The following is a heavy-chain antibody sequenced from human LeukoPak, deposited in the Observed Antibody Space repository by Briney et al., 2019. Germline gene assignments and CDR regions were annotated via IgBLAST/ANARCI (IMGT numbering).Heavy chain of an antibody. CDR2: IYSGGST. D-gene: IGHD6-13*01. CDR1: GFTVSSNY. Sequence: GGSLRLSCAASGFTVSSNYMSWVRQAPGKGLEWVSVIYSGGSTYYADSVKGRFTISRDNSKNTLYLQMNSLRAEDTAVYYCARGVRSWSQIDYWGQGTLVTVSS. V-gene: IGHV3-53*01. J-gene: IGHJ4*02. CDR3: ARGVRSWSQIDY.